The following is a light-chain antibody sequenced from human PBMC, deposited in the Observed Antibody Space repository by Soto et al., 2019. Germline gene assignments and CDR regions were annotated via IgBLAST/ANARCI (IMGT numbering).Light chain of an antibody. Sequence: EIVLTQSPGTLSLSPGDRLTLSCRASQSVSSSYLAWYQQKPGQAPRLLLYGASSRATGIPDRFSGSGSGTDFTLTISRLEPEDFAVYYCQQHASSPRTFGQGTKVEIK. CDR3: QQHASSPRT. V-gene: IGKV3-20*01. CDR2: GAS. J-gene: IGKJ1*01. CDR1: QSVSSSY.